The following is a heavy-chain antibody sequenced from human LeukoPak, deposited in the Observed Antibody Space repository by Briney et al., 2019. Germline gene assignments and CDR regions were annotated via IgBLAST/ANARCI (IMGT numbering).Heavy chain of an antibody. D-gene: IGHD2-21*02. CDR2: IIPIFGTA. CDR3: ARTNCDGDCYSSRGWFDP. J-gene: IGHJ5*02. Sequence: ASVKVSCKASGGTFSSNAIIWVRQAPGQGLEWMGGIIPIFGTANYAQTFQGRVTITADKSTSTAYMELGSLRSDDTAVYYCARTNCDGDCYSSRGWFDPWGQGTLVTVSS. CDR1: GGTFSSNA. V-gene: IGHV1-69*06.